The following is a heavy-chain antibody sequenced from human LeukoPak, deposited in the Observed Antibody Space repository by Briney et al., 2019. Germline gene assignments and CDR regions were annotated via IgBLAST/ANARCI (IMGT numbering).Heavy chain of an antibody. J-gene: IGHJ4*02. D-gene: IGHD2-2*01. CDR2: TSGSGGRT. CDR1: GFTFSGYG. V-gene: IGHV3-23*01. Sequence: GGSLRLSCAASGFTFSGYGMSWVRQAPGKGLEWVSATSGSGGRTYYADSVKGRFTISRDNSKNTLYLQMNSLRAEDTAVYYCAKDLDCSSTSCYPDYWGQGTLVTVSS. CDR3: AKDLDCSSTSCYPDY.